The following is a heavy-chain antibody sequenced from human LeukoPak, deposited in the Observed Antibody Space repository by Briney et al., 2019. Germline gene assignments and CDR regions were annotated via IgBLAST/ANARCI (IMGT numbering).Heavy chain of an antibody. CDR3: ARGRSGGYSYFDY. CDR1: GFTVSSNY. CDR2: IYSGGST. D-gene: IGHD3-10*01. Sequence: GGSLRLSCAASGFTVSSNYMSWVRQAPGKGLEWVSVIYSGGSTYYADSVKGRFTISRDNSKNTLYLQMNSLRAEDTAVYYCARGRSGGYSYFDYWGQGTLVTVSS. V-gene: IGHV3-66*01. J-gene: IGHJ4*02.